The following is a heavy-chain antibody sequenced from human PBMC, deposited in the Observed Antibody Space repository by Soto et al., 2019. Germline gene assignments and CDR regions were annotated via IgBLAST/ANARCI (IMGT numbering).Heavy chain of an antibody. J-gene: IGHJ5*02. Sequence: QVQLVQSVTEVKKPGASVQVSCKASGYSFIIYGINWVRQAPGQGLEWMGWISTYNGDTNYAQKFQGRVTMTTDTSTSTAYMELRRQTSDDTAVYCCARGDSTGSPRGWFDPWGQGTVGTVSS. V-gene: IGHV1-18*04. CDR3: ARGDSTGSPRGWFDP. CDR1: GYSFIIYG. D-gene: IGHD6-19*01. CDR2: ISTYNGDT.